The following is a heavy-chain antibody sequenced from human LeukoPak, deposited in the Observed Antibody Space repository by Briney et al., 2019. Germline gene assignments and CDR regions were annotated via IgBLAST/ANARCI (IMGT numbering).Heavy chain of an antibody. CDR2: ISVYNGNT. V-gene: IGHV1-18*01. CDR3: ATINYDFWSRTMEV. Sequence: GASVKVSCKASGDTIRGYGFSWVRQAPGQVLEWMGWISVYNGNTDYVQKFQGRVSMTTDTSTSTAYMELRNLRSDDTALYYCATINYDFWSRTMEVWGQGTTVIVSS. D-gene: IGHD3-3*01. CDR1: GDTIRGYG. J-gene: IGHJ6*02.